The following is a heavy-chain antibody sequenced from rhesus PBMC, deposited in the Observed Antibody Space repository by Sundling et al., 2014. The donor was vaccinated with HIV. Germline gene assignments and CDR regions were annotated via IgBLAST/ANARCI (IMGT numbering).Heavy chain of an antibody. D-gene: IGHD6-37*01. CDR3: ARFRGWSYPFDN. Sequence: QVQLQESGPGLVKPSETLSLTCAVSGGSFSAYYWGWIRQPPGKGLEWIGYISGSSGSTDYNPSLKSRVTISTDTSKKQFSLNLSSVTAADTAVYYCARFRGWSYPFDNWGQGVLVTVSS. V-gene: IGHV4-165*01. CDR1: GGSFSAYY. CDR2: ISGSSGST. J-gene: IGHJ4*01.